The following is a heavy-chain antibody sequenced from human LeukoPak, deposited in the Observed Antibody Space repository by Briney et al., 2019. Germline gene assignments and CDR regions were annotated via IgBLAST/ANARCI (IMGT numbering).Heavy chain of an antibody. Sequence: GGSLRLSCAASGFTFRNYWMTWVRQAPGEGVEWVANIKKGGGSEKYYVDSVKGRFTISRDNAKNSMYLQMNSLRAEDTALYFCARGRSMDVWGQGTTVSVSS. V-gene: IGHV3-7*01. D-gene: IGHD1-26*01. CDR1: GFTFRNYW. J-gene: IGHJ6*02. CDR2: IKKGGGSEK. CDR3: ARGRSMDV.